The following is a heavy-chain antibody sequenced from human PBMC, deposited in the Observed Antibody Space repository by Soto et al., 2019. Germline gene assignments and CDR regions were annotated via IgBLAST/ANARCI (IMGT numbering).Heavy chain of an antibody. J-gene: IGHJ6*02. CDR1: GFSLNTGGLG. CDR2: IYWDDDK. D-gene: IGHD2-21*02. Sequence: SGPTLVNPTQTLTLTCSASGFSLNTGGLGVGWIRQPPGKALEWLALIYWDDDKRYSPSLRNRLSISKDTSNNLVVFTMTNMDPVDTATYYCIHSRCGGDCLRSYSSHYSYGFDVWGQRTTVPVSS. CDR3: IHSRCGGDCLRSYSSHYSYGFDV. V-gene: IGHV2-5*02.